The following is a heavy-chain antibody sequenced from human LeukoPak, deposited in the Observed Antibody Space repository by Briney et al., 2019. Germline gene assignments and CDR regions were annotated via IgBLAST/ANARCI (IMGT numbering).Heavy chain of an antibody. D-gene: IGHD5-18*01. J-gene: IGHJ4*02. CDR3: ARGTTDGYSYGRFDY. V-gene: IGHV4-31*03. CDR2: IYYSGTT. CDR1: GGSISSGGFY. Sequence: PSETLSLTCSVSGGSISSGGFYWSWIRQLPGKGLEWLGYIYYSGTTYYNPSLKSRITFSVDTSKNQFSLKLNPVTAADTALYYCARGTTDGYSYGRFDYWGQGTLVTVSS.